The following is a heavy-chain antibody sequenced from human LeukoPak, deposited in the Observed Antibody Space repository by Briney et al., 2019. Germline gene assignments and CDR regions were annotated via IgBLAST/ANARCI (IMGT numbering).Heavy chain of an antibody. Sequence: SETLSLTCTGTGGFIISDYWSWIRQSPGKGLEWIGYIYYSGTTSYNPSLKSRVTISLDTSKNQCSLKLSSVTAADTAVYYCARGSNEGSPDYWGQGTLVTVSS. V-gene: IGHV4-59*01. CDR1: GGFIISDY. J-gene: IGHJ4*02. D-gene: IGHD1-1*01. CDR3: ARGSNEGSPDY. CDR2: IYYSGTT.